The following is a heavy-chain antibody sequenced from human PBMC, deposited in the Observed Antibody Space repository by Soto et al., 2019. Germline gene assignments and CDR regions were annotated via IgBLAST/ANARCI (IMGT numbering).Heavy chain of an antibody. D-gene: IGHD2-21*02. CDR3: AKLLNGVTALDY. V-gene: IGHV3-7*01. Sequence: GGSLRLSCTASGITLSRDWMTWVRQAPGKGLEWVASTKPDGSGEYYLDSVKGRFTISRDNTKNSLYLQANSLRAEDTAMYFCAKLLNGVTALDYWGQGTLVTVSS. J-gene: IGHJ4*02. CDR1: GITLSRDW. CDR2: TKPDGSGE.